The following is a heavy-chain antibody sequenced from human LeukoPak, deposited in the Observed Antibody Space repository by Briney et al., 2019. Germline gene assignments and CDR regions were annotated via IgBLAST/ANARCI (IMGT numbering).Heavy chain of an antibody. CDR2: IYRSGST. J-gene: IGHJ4*02. Sequence: SETLSLTCAVSGGSISSSNWWSWVRQPPGKGLEWIGEIYRSGSTNYNPSLKSRVTISVDKSKNQFSLKLGSVTAADTAVYYCASRFGDYVGGGFDYWGQGTLVTVSS. D-gene: IGHD4-17*01. V-gene: IGHV4-4*02. CDR3: ASRFGDYVGGGFDY. CDR1: GGSISSSNW.